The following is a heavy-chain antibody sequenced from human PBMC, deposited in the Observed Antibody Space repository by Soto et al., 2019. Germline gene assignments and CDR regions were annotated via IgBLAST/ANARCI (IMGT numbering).Heavy chain of an antibody. D-gene: IGHD4-17*01. J-gene: IGHJ2*01. CDR2: TYYRSKWYN. Sequence: SQTLSLTCAISGDSVSSNSAAWNWIRQSPSRGLEWLGRTYYRSKWYNDYAVSVKSRITINPDTSKNQFSLQLNSVTPEDMAVYYCARANDYGDPDYWYFDLWGRGTLVTVSS. V-gene: IGHV6-1*01. CDR1: GDSVSSNSAA. CDR3: ARANDYGDPDYWYFDL.